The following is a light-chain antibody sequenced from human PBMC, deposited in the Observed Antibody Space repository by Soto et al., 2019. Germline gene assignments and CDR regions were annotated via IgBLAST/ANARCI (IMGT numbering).Light chain of an antibody. CDR1: SSDVGSYNL. J-gene: IGLJ1*01. V-gene: IGLV2-23*01. CDR3: CSYAGSNTLYV. CDR2: EGS. Sequence: QAVVTQPASVSGSPGQSITISCTGTSSDVGSYNLVSWYQQDPGKAPKLMIYEGSKRPSGISNRFSGSKSGNTASLTISGLQAEDEADYYCCSYAGSNTLYVFGTGTKVTVL.